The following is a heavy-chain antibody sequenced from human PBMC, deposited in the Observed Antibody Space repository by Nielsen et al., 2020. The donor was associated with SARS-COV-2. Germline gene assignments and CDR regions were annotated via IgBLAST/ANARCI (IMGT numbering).Heavy chain of an antibody. CDR1: GYTFTTYG. CDR3: ARVQNGYDYPFDY. V-gene: IGHV1-18*01. CDR2: ISAYNGNT. D-gene: IGHD5-12*01. J-gene: IGHJ4*02. Sequence: ASVKVSCKASGYTFTTYGFSWVRQAPGQGLEWMGWISAYNGNTDYAQKFQGRVTITRDTSASTAYMELSSLRSEDTAVYYCARVQNGYDYPFDYWGQGTLVTVSS.